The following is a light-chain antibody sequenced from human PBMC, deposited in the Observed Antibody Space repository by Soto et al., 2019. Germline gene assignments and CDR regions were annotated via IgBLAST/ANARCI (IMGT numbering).Light chain of an antibody. J-gene: IGLJ2*01. V-gene: IGLV3-21*04. CDR2: YDS. CDR3: QVWDSSRDHGV. Sequence: SYELTQPPSVSVAPGKTARITCGGNNIGIKSVHWYQQKPGQAPVLVIYYDSDRPSGIPERFSGSNSGNTATLTISRVEAGDEADYYCQVWDSSRDHGVFGGGTKVTVL. CDR1: NIGIKS.